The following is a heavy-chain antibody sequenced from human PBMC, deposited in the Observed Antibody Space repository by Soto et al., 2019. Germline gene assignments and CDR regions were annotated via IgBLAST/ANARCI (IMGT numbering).Heavy chain of an antibody. CDR1: GYTFTSYG. D-gene: IGHD3-22*01. Sequence: GASVTVSCTASGYTFTSYGISWVRQAPGQGLERMGWISAYNGNTNYAQKLQGRVTMTTDTSTSTAYMELRSLRSDDTAVYYCARVNYYDSSGYYSSAHPPEFDYWGQGTLVTVSS. J-gene: IGHJ4*02. CDR3: ARVNYYDSSGYYSSAHPPEFDY. V-gene: IGHV1-18*01. CDR2: ISAYNGNT.